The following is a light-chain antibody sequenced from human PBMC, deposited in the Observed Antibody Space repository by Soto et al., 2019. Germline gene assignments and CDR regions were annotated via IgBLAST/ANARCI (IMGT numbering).Light chain of an antibody. Sequence: EIVLTQSPGTLSLSPGERATLSCRASQSVSSNYLAWYQQKSGQAPRLLIYGASSRATGIPDRFSGSGSGTDFTLTISRLEPEDFAVYYCQHYGSSRWTFGQGTKVEIK. CDR2: GAS. V-gene: IGKV3-20*01. CDR3: QHYGSSRWT. CDR1: QSVSSNY. J-gene: IGKJ1*01.